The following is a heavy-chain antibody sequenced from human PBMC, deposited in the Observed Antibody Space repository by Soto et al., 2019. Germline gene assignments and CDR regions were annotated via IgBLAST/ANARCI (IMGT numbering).Heavy chain of an antibody. D-gene: IGHD4-4*01. V-gene: IGHV3-30*03. Sequence: QVQLVESGGGVVQPGRSLRLSCAGSGFSFSNNGMHWVRQAPGKGLEWVAVISFDGTNKYYADSVKGRFTISRDNSKNSLYLQMNSLRAEDTAVYYCARDESPHSNPSWFDPWGQGTLVTVSS. CDR1: GFSFSNNG. CDR2: ISFDGTNK. CDR3: ARDESPHSNPSWFDP. J-gene: IGHJ5*02.